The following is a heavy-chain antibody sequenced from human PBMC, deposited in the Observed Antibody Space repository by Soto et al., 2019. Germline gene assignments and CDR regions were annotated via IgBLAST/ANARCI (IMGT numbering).Heavy chain of an antibody. Sequence: QLQLQESGSGLVKPSQTLSLTCAVSGGSISSGGFSWNWIRQPPGKGLEWIGYIYHSGSTYNSPSLKSRVIISVDRSKNQFSLKLSSVTAADTAVYYCARGLEVIAATPQWDYWGQGTLVTVSS. CDR2: IYHSGST. CDR3: ARGLEVIAATPQWDY. D-gene: IGHD2-15*01. J-gene: IGHJ4*02. CDR1: GGSISSGGFS. V-gene: IGHV4-30-2*01.